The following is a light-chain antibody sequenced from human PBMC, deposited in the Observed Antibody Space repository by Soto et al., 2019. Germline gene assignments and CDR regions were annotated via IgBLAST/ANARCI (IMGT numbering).Light chain of an antibody. CDR3: SSYTTTGTQV. CDR1: SSDIGRYNY. Sequence: QSALTQPASVSGSPGQSITISCTGTSSDIGRYNYVSWYQQHPGKVPKLMISEVTNRPSGVSDRFSGSKSGNTASLTISGLQAEDEADYYCSSYTTTGTQVFGTGTKLTVL. V-gene: IGLV2-14*01. J-gene: IGLJ1*01. CDR2: EVT.